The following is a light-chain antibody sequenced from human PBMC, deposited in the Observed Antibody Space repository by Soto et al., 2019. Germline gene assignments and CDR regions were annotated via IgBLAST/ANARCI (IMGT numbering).Light chain of an antibody. CDR3: QQYNNWPPWT. J-gene: IGKJ1*01. V-gene: IGKV3-15*01. Sequence: EIVMTQSPATLSVSPGERATLSCRASRSVSSNLAWYQQKPGQAPRLLIYGASTRATGIPARFSGSGSGTEVTLTISSLQSEDFAVYYCQQYNNWPPWTFGQGTKVEIK. CDR1: RSVSSN. CDR2: GAS.